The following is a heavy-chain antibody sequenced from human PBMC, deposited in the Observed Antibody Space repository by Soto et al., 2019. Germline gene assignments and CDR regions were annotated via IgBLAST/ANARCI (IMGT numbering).Heavy chain of an antibody. CDR1: GDSMSSYY. CDR3: ARYLSFMSAIHSY. J-gene: IGHJ4*02. CDR2: IYSTGNT. V-gene: IGHV4-59*01. D-gene: IGHD2-21*01. Sequence: TWGTLSLSCSVSGDSMSSYYWSWIRQPPGKGLEWIGYIYSTGNTNYNPSLKSRVTMSVDTSKNQFSLKLSSVTAADTAVYYCARYLSFMSAIHSYWAPWTPVPVSS.